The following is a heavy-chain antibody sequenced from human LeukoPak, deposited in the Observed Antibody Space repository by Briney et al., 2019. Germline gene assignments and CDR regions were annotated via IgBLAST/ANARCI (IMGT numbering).Heavy chain of an antibody. CDR2: IKQDGSEK. CDR3: ARVGGYGDYRRYAFDI. CDR1: GFTFSSYW. V-gene: IGHV3-7*01. D-gene: IGHD4-17*01. Sequence: GGSLRLSCAASGFTFSSYWMSWVRQAPGKGLGWVANIKQDGSEKYYVDSVKGRFTISRDNAKNSLYLQMNSLGAEDTAVYYCARVGGYGDYRRYAFDIWGQGTMVTVSS. J-gene: IGHJ3*02.